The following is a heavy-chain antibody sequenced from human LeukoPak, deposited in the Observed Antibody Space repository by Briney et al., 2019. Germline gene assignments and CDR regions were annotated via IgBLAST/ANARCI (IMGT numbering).Heavy chain of an antibody. J-gene: IGHJ4*02. CDR2: IRNKAYGGAI. Sequence: GGSLRLSCTASGFTFGDYGMSWFRQAPGKGLEWVGFIRNKAYGGAIEYAASVRGRFTISRDDSKSIAYLQMNSLKTEDTAVYYCTRGGIEVAVIVDYWGQGTLVTVSS. CDR1: GFTFGDYG. CDR3: TRGGIEVAVIVDY. D-gene: IGHD6-19*01. V-gene: IGHV3-49*03.